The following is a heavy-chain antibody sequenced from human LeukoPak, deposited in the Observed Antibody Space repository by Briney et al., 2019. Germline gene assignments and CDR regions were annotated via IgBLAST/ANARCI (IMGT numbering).Heavy chain of an antibody. CDR2: ISGRGGST. CDR3: AKDVGWYYDSSGYHYMDV. V-gene: IGHV3-23*01. J-gene: IGHJ6*03. CDR1: GFTFSSYA. D-gene: IGHD3-22*01. Sequence: GGSLRLSCAASGFTFSSYAMSWVRQAPGKGLEWVSAISGRGGSTYYADSVKGRFTISRDNSKNTLYLQMNSLRAEDTAVYYCAKDVGWYYDSSGYHYMDVWGKGTTVTVSS.